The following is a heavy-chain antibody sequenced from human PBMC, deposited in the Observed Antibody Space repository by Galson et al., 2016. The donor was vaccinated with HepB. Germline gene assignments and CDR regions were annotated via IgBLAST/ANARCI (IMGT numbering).Heavy chain of an antibody. J-gene: IGHJ4*02. CDR1: GYTFTNYD. CDR2: MNPNSGHT. Sequence: SVKVSCKASGYTFTNYDINWVRQATGQGLEWMGWMNPNSGHTGYAQRFQGRVTMTRNASIGTAYLELSSLRSEDTALYYCARGNYNILTGSVYFDHWGQGTLVAVSS. V-gene: IGHV1-8*01. D-gene: IGHD3-9*01. CDR3: ARGNYNILTGSVYFDH.